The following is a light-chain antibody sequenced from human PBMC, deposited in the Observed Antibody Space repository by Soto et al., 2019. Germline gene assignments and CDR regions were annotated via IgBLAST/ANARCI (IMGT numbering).Light chain of an antibody. CDR1: QSVSSSY. V-gene: IGKV3-20*01. CDR2: GAS. CDR3: QQYRNSLYT. Sequence: EIVLTQSPGTLSLSPGERDTLSCRASQSVSSSYLAWYQQKPGQAPRLLIYGASSRATGIPDRFSGSGSGTDFTLTISRLEPEDFAVYYCQQYRNSLYTFGQGTKLEIK. J-gene: IGKJ2*01.